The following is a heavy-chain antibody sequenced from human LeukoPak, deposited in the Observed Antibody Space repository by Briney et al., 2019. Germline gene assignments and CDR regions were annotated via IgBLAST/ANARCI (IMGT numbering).Heavy chain of an antibody. CDR1: GFTFSSYA. CDR2: ISYDGSNK. V-gene: IGHV3-30-3*01. Sequence: GGSLRLSCAASGFTFSSYAMHWVRQAPGKGLEWVAVISYDGSNKYYADSVKGRFTISRDNSKNTLYLQMNSLRAEDTAVYYCARDGSGDYGDFLDAFGIWGQGTMVTVSS. D-gene: IGHD4-17*01. CDR3: ARDGSGDYGDFLDAFGI. J-gene: IGHJ3*02.